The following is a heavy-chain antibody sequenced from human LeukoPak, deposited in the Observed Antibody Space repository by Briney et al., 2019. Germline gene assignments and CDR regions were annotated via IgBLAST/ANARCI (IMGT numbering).Heavy chain of an antibody. Sequence: SVKVSCKASGGTFSSYAISWVRQAPGQGLEWMGGIIPIFGTANYAQKLQGRVTITADKSTSTAYMELSSLRSEDTAVYYCARAGGYGVRGVLDYWGQGTLVTVSS. J-gene: IGHJ4*02. CDR1: GGTFSSYA. D-gene: IGHD3-10*01. V-gene: IGHV1-69*06. CDR3: ARAGGYGVRGVLDY. CDR2: IIPIFGTA.